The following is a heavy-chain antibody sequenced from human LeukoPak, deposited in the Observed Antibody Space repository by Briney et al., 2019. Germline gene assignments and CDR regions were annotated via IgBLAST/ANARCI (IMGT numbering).Heavy chain of an antibody. CDR1: GYTFTTYG. D-gene: IGHD3-22*01. Sequence: GASVKVSCKASGYTFTTYGISWVGQAPGQGLEWMGWISAYNGDTNYAQKLQGRVTMTTDTSTSTAYMELRSLRSDDTAVYSCARDQYYDSKGWFDPWGQGTLVTVSS. J-gene: IGHJ5*02. CDR3: ARDQYYDSKGWFDP. V-gene: IGHV1-18*01. CDR2: ISAYNGDT.